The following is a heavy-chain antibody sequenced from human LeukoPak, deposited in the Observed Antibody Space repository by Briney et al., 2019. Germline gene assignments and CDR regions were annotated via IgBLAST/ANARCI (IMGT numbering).Heavy chain of an antibody. D-gene: IGHD1-26*01. CDR3: ASCIVGARRYYYYYGMDV. J-gene: IGHJ6*02. V-gene: IGHV1-18*01. Sequence: ASVKVSCKASGYGFSSYGISWVRQAPGQGLEWVGWISGYNDNTNYAQKFQGRVTMTTDTSTSTAYLELRSLRSDDSAVYYCASCIVGARRYYYYYGMDVWGQGTTVTVSS. CDR1: GYGFSSYG. CDR2: ISGYNDNT.